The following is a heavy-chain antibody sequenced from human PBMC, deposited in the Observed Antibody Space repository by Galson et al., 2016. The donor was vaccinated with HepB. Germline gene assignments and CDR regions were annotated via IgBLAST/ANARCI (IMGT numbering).Heavy chain of an antibody. CDR1: GFTFGNFA. J-gene: IGHJ2*01. CDR3: AKVRPPYSSDWYFDL. V-gene: IGHV3-23*05. Sequence: SLRLSCAASGFTFGNFAMNWVRQTPGKGLEWVAGITNRGFSTYYSDSVKGRFTISRDNFNITLSLQMNSVRAEDTAVYYCAKVRPPYSSDWYFDLWGRGTLVTVSS. D-gene: IGHD6-25*01. CDR2: ITNRGFST.